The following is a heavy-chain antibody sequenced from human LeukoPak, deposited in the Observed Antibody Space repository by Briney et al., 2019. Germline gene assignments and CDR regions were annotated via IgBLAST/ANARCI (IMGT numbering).Heavy chain of an antibody. J-gene: IGHJ4*02. V-gene: IGHV3-53*01. D-gene: IGHD2-15*01. Sequence: GGSLRLSCAASGFTVSSNYMSWVRQAPGKGLEWVSVIYSDGSTFHADSVKGRFTISRDNSKNTLYLQMNSLRAEDTAVYYCARAQVVGQGGYWGQGTLVTVPS. CDR1: GFTVSSNY. CDR2: IYSDGST. CDR3: ARAQVVGQGGY.